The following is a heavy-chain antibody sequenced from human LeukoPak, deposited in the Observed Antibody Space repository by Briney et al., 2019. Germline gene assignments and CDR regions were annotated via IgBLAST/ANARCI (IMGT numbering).Heavy chain of an antibody. CDR2: ISGTSGNT. J-gene: IGHJ4*02. Sequence: PGGSLRLSCAAPGFIFSIYAMSWVRQASGKGLEWVSSISGTSGNTYYADSVKGRFAISRDNSKDTLYLQMNSLRAEDTAIYYCAKFRADSSGWPFDYWGQGTLVTVSS. CDR1: GFIFSIYA. D-gene: IGHD6-19*01. CDR3: AKFRADSSGWPFDY. V-gene: IGHV3-23*01.